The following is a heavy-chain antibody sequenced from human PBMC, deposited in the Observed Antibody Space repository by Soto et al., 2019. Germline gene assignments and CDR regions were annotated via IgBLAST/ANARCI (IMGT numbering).Heavy chain of an antibody. CDR1: GFSFEDYA. Sequence: EVQLVESGGGLVQPGRSLRLSCAASGFSFEDYAMHWVRQAPGKGLEWVSGIAWNSDIIGYADSVKGRFTISRDNGKNSLYLQMNCLRPEDAALYYCAKDHYGSAIYGMDVWGQGTTVTVSS. J-gene: IGHJ6*02. V-gene: IGHV3-9*01. CDR3: AKDHYGSAIYGMDV. D-gene: IGHD3-10*01. CDR2: IAWNSDII.